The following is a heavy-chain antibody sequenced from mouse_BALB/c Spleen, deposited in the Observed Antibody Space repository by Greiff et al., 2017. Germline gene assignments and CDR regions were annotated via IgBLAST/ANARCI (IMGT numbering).Heavy chain of an antibody. D-gene: IGHD2-4*01. CDR2: ISSGGSYT. CDR3: ARHVDYDQGCYSY. V-gene: IGHV5-6*01. Sequence: EVQLQESGGDLVKPGGSLKLSCAASGFTFSSYGMSWVRQTPDKRLEWVATISSGGSYTYYPDSVKGRFTISRDNAKNTLYLQMSSLKSEDTAMYYCARHVDYDQGCYSYWGQGTSVTVSS. J-gene: IGHJ4*01. CDR1: GFTFSSYG.